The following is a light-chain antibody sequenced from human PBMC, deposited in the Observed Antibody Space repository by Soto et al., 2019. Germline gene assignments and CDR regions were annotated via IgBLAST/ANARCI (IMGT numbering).Light chain of an antibody. CDR1: QSLLHSNGYNY. CDR3: MQALQTPRT. Sequence: DIVMTQSPLSLPVTPGEPASISCRSSQSLLHSNGYNYLDWYLQKPGQSPQLLIYLGSNRASGVPDRFSSSGSGRDFTLKISRVEAEDVGVYYCMQALQTPRTFGPGTKVDIK. J-gene: IGKJ3*01. CDR2: LGS. V-gene: IGKV2-28*01.